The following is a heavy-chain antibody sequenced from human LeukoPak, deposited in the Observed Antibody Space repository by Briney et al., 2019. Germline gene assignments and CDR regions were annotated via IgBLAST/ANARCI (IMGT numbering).Heavy chain of an antibody. Sequence: ASVKVSCKASGYTFTSYGITWVRQAPGQGLEWMGWISANKGNTNYAQKFQGRDTTTTDTSTRTAYMELRSLRFDDTAEYYCARARYCRSTSCYGPEDDAFDIWGRGTMVTVSS. CDR2: ISANKGNT. CDR3: ARARYCRSTSCYGPEDDAFDI. V-gene: IGHV1-18*01. D-gene: IGHD2-2*01. J-gene: IGHJ3*02. CDR1: GYTFTSYG.